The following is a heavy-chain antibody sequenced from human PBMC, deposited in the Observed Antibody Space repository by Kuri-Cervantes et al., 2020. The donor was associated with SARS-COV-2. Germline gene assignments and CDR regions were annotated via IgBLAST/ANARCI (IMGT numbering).Heavy chain of an antibody. CDR3: ARGRVGVQDF. CDR1: GFTFNNYA. CDR2: TSYGGTNK. J-gene: IGHJ4*02. D-gene: IGHD2-21*01. V-gene: IGHV3-30-3*01. Sequence: GGSLRLSCAASGFTFNNYAMHWVRQTPGEGLEWVAITSYGGTNKYYAESVKGRFTISRDNSKNTLYLQMNNMRREDTAVYFCARGRVGVQDFWGQGTLVTVSS.